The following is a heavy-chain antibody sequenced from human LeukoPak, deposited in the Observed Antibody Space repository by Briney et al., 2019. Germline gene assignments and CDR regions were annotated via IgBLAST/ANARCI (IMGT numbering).Heavy chain of an antibody. CDR3: ASTDFDWLLSGDYYYGMDV. D-gene: IGHD3-9*01. CDR1: GGSISSSSYY. V-gene: IGHV4-39*07. J-gene: IGHJ6*02. Sequence: PSETLSLTCTVSGGSISSSSYYWGWIRQPPGKGLEWIGSIYYSGSTYYNPSLKSRVTISVDTSKNQFSLKLSSVTAADTAVYYCASTDFDWLLSGDYYYGMDVWGQGTTVTVSS. CDR2: IYYSGST.